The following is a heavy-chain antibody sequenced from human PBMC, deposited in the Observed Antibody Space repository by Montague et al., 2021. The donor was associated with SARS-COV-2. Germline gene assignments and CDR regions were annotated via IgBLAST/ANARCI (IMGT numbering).Heavy chain of an antibody. Sequence: SETLSLTCTVSGGSISSSSYYWGWIRQPPGKGLEWIGSIYYSGSTYYNPSLKSRVTISVDTSKNQFSLKLSSVTAADTAVYYCAGPKGTIFGVVRLGGWFDPWGQGTLVTVSS. J-gene: IGHJ5*02. V-gene: IGHV4-39*01. CDR1: GGSISSSSYY. CDR3: AGPKGTIFGVVRLGGWFDP. D-gene: IGHD3-3*01. CDR2: IYYSGST.